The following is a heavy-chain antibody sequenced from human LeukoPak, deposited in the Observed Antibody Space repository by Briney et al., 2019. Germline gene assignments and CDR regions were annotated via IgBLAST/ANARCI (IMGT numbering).Heavy chain of an antibody. CDR1: GFTLSSYG. CDR2: ISGSGGST. Sequence: SGGSLRLSCAASGFTLSSYGMSWVRQAPGKGLEWVSAISGSGGSTYYADSVKGRFTISRDNSKNTLYLQMNSLRAEDTAVYYCAELGITMIGGVWGKGTTVTISS. D-gene: IGHD3-10*02. V-gene: IGHV3-23*01. J-gene: IGHJ6*04. CDR3: AELGITMIGGV.